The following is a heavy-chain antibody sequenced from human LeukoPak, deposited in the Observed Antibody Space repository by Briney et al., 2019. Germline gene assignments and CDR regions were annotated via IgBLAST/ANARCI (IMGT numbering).Heavy chain of an antibody. Sequence: PGGSLRLSCAASGFTFSNSAMSWVRQAPGKGLEWVSTLSCSGITTYYADSVKGRFTISRDNSKNTLYLQMNSLRAEDTAVYYCAKGIYSSGWSYFDYWGHGTLVTVSS. CDR1: GFTFSNSA. V-gene: IGHV3-23*01. CDR3: AKGIYSSGWSYFDY. J-gene: IGHJ4*01. D-gene: IGHD6-19*01. CDR2: LSCSGITT.